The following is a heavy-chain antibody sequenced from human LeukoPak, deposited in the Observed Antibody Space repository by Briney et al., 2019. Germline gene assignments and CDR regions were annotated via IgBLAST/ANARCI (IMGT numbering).Heavy chain of an antibody. CDR1: GLTFSKFA. Sequence: GGSLRLSCAASGLTFSKFAVHWVRQAPGKGLEWVAVISYDGASKYYGDSVKGRFTISRDNSIHTVYLQMNSLRPEGTAVYYCASDPPYSSGWYGLDYWGQGTLVTVSS. J-gene: IGHJ4*02. V-gene: IGHV3-30-3*01. D-gene: IGHD6-19*01. CDR3: ASDPPYSSGWYGLDY. CDR2: ISYDGASK.